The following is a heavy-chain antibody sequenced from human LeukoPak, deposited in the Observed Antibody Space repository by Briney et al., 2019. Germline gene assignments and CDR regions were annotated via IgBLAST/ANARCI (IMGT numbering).Heavy chain of an antibody. J-gene: IGHJ4*02. CDR2: ISYDGSNK. CDR3: ARDRGSYAYIIDY. V-gene: IGHV3-30-3*01. Sequence: QPGRSLRLSCAASGFTFSSYAMHWVCQAPGKGLEWVAVISYDGSNKYYADSVKGRFTISRDHSKNTLYLQMNSLRAEDTAVYYCARDRGSYAYIIDYWGQGTLVTVSS. D-gene: IGHD3-16*01. CDR1: GFTFSSYA.